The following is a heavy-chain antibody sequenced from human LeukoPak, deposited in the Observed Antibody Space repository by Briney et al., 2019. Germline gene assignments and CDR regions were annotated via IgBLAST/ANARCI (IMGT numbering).Heavy chain of an antibody. CDR1: GFTFSHYS. Sequence: GGSLRLSCAASGFTFSHYSMSWVRQAPGKGLEWISYISSSSSSIYYADSAKGRFTTSRDNAKNSLYLQMNSLRAEDTAVYYCARDGYNRLDYWGQGTLVTVSS. D-gene: IGHD5-24*01. V-gene: IGHV3-48*01. J-gene: IGHJ4*02. CDR2: ISSSSSSI. CDR3: ARDGYNRLDY.